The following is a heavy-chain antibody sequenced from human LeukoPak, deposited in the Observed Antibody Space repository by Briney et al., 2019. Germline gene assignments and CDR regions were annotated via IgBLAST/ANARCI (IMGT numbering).Heavy chain of an antibody. Sequence: GGSLRLSCAASGFSVGGNYISWVRQAPGKGLEWVSMIYSDGSIFHADSVKGRFTMSRDNSRNTLGLQMNSLRVEDTAVYYCAKVRDDSNIIYWFFDVWGRGTLVTVSS. CDR3: AKVRDDSNIIYWFFDV. V-gene: IGHV3-53*01. D-gene: IGHD5-24*01. CDR2: IYSDGSI. J-gene: IGHJ2*01. CDR1: GFSVGGNY.